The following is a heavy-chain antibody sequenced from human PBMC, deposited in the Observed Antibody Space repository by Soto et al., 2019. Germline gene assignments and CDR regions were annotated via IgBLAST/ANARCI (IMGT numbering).Heavy chain of an antibody. CDR1: GFTFANSA. V-gene: IGHV3-23*01. Sequence: GGSLRLSCSASGFTFANSAMNWVRQAPGKGLEWVSGISFSGGATYYRDSVKGRFTISRDNSRNRVSLQMNSLRAEDTAIYYWARVATGYYLYYFDSWGQGARVTVSS. CDR3: ARVATGYYLYYFDS. J-gene: IGHJ4*02. CDR2: ISFSGGAT. D-gene: IGHD3-9*01.